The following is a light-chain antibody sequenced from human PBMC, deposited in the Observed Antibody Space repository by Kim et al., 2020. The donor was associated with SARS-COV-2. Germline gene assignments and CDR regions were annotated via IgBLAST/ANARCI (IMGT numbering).Light chain of an antibody. Sequence: SVGDGADSPCRAREDISTDVAWAENKPEKGPRRLIRAASSLKSGVASKLSGRGSGTELNLTISRLQPGDFVSYYSLQHRHYPMAFGGGTKMDSK. CDR3: LQHRHYPMA. CDR2: AAS. CDR1: EDISTD. J-gene: IGKJ4*01. V-gene: IGKV1-17*03.